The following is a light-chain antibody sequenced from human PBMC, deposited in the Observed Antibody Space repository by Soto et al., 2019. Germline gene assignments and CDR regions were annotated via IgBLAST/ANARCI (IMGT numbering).Light chain of an antibody. V-gene: IGLV2-14*01. CDR3: SSYTSSSTLVV. Sequence: QSALTQPASVSGSPGQSITISCTGTSSDVGGYNYVSWYQQHPGKAPKLMIYDVSNRPSGVSNRLSGSKSGNTASLTISGLQAEDEADYCCSSYTSSSTLVVFGGGTKVTVL. J-gene: IGLJ2*01. CDR1: SSDVGGYNY. CDR2: DVS.